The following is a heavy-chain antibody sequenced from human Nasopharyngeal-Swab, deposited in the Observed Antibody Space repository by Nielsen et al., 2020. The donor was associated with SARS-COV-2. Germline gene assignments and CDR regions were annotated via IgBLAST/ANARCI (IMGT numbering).Heavy chain of an antibody. CDR2: IYYSGST. CDR3: ARQLGGYSYGFYYYYGMDV. V-gene: IGHV4-39*01. D-gene: IGHD5-18*01. CDR1: GGSISSSSYY. Sequence: SETLSLTCTVSGGSISSSSYYWGWIRQPPGKGLEWIGSIYYSGSTYYNPSLKSRVTMSVDTSKNQFSLKLSSVTAADTAVYYCARQLGGYSYGFYYYYGMDVWGQGTTVTVSS. J-gene: IGHJ6*02.